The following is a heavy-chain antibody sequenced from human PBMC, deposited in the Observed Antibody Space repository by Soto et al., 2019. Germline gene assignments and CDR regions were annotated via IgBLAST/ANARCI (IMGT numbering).Heavy chain of an antibody. J-gene: IGHJ4*02. CDR2: IIPIFGTA. D-gene: IGHD3-22*01. CDR1: GGTFSSYA. Sequence: QVQLVQSGAEVKKPGSSVKVSCKASGGTFSSYAISWVRQAPGQGLEWMGGIIPIFGTANYAQKFQGRVTITADESTSTADLELSSLRSEDTAVYYCARGSGYYDSSGLNFDYWGQGTLVTVSS. CDR3: ARGSGYYDSSGLNFDY. V-gene: IGHV1-69*01.